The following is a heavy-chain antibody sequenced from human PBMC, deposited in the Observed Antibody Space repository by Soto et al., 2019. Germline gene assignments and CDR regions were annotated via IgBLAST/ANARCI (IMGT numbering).Heavy chain of an antibody. D-gene: IGHD6-13*01. V-gene: IGHV6-1*01. CDR2: TYYRSKWYN. J-gene: IGHJ6*02. CDR1: GDSVSSNSAA. Sequence: SQTLSLTCAISGDSVSSNSAAWNWIRQSPSRGLEWLGRTYYRSKWYNDYVVSVKSRITINPDTSKNQFSLQLNSVTPEDTAVYYCARENIAAAGRGLCYGMDVWGQGTTVTVSS. CDR3: ARENIAAAGRGLCYGMDV.